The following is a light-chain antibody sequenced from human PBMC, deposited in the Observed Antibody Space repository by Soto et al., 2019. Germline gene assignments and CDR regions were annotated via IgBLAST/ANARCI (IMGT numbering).Light chain of an antibody. CDR1: QDISSF. J-gene: IGKJ2*01. Sequence: DIQLTQSPSFLSASVRDRVTITCRASQDISSFLAWYQQKAGKAPKLLIFAASTLQSGVPSRFSGSGSGTEFTLTISSLQPEDFATYYCQQLKTYPRTFGQGTKWIS. V-gene: IGKV1-9*01. CDR2: AAS. CDR3: QQLKTYPRT.